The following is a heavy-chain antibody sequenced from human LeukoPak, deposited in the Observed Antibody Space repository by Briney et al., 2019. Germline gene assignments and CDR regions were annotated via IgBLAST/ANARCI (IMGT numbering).Heavy chain of an antibody. Sequence: GGSLRLSCAASRFTFSRYWMHWVRQAPGKGLVWVSRINSDGSYTDYADSVKGRFTISRDNAKNTLYLQMNSLRGEDTAVYYCARDITGDPSWGQGTLVTVSS. CDR2: INSDGSYT. V-gene: IGHV3-74*01. CDR1: RFTFSRYW. J-gene: IGHJ4*02. D-gene: IGHD3-10*01. CDR3: ARDITGDPS.